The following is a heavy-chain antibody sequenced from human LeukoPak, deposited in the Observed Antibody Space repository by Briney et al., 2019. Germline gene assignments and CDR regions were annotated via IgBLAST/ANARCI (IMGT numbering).Heavy chain of an antibody. J-gene: IGHJ4*02. CDR3: ARDHTVDGLVFDY. Sequence: SGGSLRLSCAASGFTFSGSAMHWVRQASGKGLEWVGRIRSKASSYATAYAASVKGRFTISRDDSKNTAYLQMNSLKTEDTAVYYCARDHTVDGLVFDYWGQGILVTVSS. CDR2: IRSKASSYAT. V-gene: IGHV3-73*01. D-gene: IGHD6-19*01. CDR1: GFTFSGSA.